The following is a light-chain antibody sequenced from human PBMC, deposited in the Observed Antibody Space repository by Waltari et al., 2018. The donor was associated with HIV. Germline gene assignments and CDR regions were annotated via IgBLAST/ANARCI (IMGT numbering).Light chain of an antibody. V-gene: IGLV1-51*01. Sequence: QSVLTQPPSVSAAPGQTVPITCSGTSSKIGNNYVSWYQHLPGTAPQLLIYDNKKRPSGIPDRFSASKSGTSATLDITGLQTGDEADYYCGTWDSGLSVVVFGEGTKLTVL. J-gene: IGLJ2*01. CDR3: GTWDSGLSVVV. CDR1: SSKIGNNY. CDR2: DNK.